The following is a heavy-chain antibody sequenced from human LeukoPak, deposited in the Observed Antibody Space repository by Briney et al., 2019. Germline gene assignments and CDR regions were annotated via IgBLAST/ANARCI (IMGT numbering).Heavy chain of an antibody. D-gene: IGHD4-23*01. CDR3: ARDYGGKFDC. CDR2: VYNSGT. Sequence: SETLSLTCTVSGGSIRNFYWSWIRQTPGKGLEWIGYVYNSGTNYNPSLQSRVTISMDTSKNQFSLNLNSVTAADTAVYYCARDYGGKFDCWGQGTLVTVSS. V-gene: IGHV4-59*01. J-gene: IGHJ4*02. CDR1: GGSIRNFY.